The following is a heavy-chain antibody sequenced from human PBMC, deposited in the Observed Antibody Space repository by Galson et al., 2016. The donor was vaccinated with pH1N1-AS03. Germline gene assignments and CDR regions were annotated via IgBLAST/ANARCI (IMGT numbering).Heavy chain of an antibody. CDR1: GFTFTTYW. J-gene: IGHJ3*01. D-gene: IGHD3-22*01. CDR2: INNEGTST. CDR3: ARQDSSGYFHGLDV. Sequence: SLRLSCAASGFTFTTYWMHWVRQAPGGGLVWVSSINNEGTSTRGTDSVKGRFFISRDNAKNTVYLQMNSLRAEDTAVYYCARQDSSGYFHGLDVWGPGTTVTVSS. V-gene: IGHV3-74*01.